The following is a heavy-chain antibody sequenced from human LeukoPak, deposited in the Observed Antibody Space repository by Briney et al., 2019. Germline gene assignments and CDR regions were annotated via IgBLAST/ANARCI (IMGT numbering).Heavy chain of an antibody. CDR3: AREEVRRAVAGYFDN. CDR1: GYTFTSYG. D-gene: IGHD6-19*01. CDR2: ISGYSGNT. Sequence: ASVKVSCKASGYTFTSYGISWVRQAPGQGLEWVGWISGYSGNTNYAQKLQCRVTMTTDTSTSTIYMELRSLRSDDTAVYYCAREEVRRAVAGYFDNWGQGTLVTVSS. J-gene: IGHJ4*02. V-gene: IGHV1-18*01.